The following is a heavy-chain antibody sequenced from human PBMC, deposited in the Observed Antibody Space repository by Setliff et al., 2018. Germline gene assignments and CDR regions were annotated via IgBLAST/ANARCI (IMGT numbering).Heavy chain of an antibody. D-gene: IGHD1-26*01. CDR1: GGSFSGYY. J-gene: IGHJ4*02. CDR2: IYHSGST. Sequence: PSETLSLTCAVYGGSFSGYYWGWIRQLPGKGLEWIGSIYHSGSTYYNPSLKSRVTMSVDTSKNQFSLKLSSVTAADTAVYYCARGVGATCDYWGQGTLVTAPQ. CDR3: ARGVGATCDY. V-gene: IGHV4-38-2*01.